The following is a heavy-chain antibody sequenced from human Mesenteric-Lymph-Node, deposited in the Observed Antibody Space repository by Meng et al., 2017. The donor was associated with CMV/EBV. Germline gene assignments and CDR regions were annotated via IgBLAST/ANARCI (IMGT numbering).Heavy chain of an antibody. J-gene: IGHJ6*02. CDR1: GFSLSRYG. CDR3: AKEGWSAHSNSWYVHYYGMDV. D-gene: IGHD6-13*01. CDR2: IRYDGANK. V-gene: IGHV3-30*02. Sequence: GGSLRLSCAASGFSLSRYGMHWVRQAPGKGLEWVAFIRYDGANKYHADSVKGRFTISRDNSKDTLYLQMNSLRAEDTAVYYCAKEGWSAHSNSWYVHYYGMDVWGQRTTVTVSS.